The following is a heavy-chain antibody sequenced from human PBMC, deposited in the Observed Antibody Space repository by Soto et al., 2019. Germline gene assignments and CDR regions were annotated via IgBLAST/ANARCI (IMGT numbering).Heavy chain of an antibody. D-gene: IGHD3-10*01. J-gene: IGHJ4*02. CDR1: GGAFSGYY. Sequence: QVPLQQWGAGLLKPSETLSLTCAVYGGAFSGYYWSWFRQPPGKGLEWIGEISPSGTTKYIPSLKSRVTTAADTSKIQFSLKVTSVTAADTAVYYCVTSLWFGTQPEIWCQGALVTVSS. CDR2: ISPSGTT. CDR3: VTSLWFGTQPEI. V-gene: IGHV4-34*01.